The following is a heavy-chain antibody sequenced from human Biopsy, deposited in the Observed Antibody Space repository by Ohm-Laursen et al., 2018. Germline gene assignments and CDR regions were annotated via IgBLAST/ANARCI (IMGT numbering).Heavy chain of an antibody. D-gene: IGHD1-26*01. CDR2: INPNSGDT. J-gene: IGHJ2*01. CDR3: ARGGLNYWYFDL. Sequence: GASVKASCKASGYTFTDSYMHWVRQAPGQGLEWMGWINPNSGDTNYAQKFQGRVTMTRDTSMSTAYMELNRLRSDDTAVYYCARGGLNYWYFDLWGRGTLVTVSS. V-gene: IGHV1-2*02. CDR1: GYTFTDSY.